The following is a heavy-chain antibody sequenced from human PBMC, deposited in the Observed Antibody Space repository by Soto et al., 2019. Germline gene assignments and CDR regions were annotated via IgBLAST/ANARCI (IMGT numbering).Heavy chain of an antibody. D-gene: IGHD4-17*01. Sequence: QVQLMQSGAEVKKPGASVKVSCKASGYTFTSYNVHWVRQAPGQGLEWMGIIYASGGSTTYAQNFQGRLTVTRDTSTSTVYMELSSLRSDDTAVYYCFSGGFPDYGKEGRYWGQGTLVTVSS. CDR2: IYASGGST. CDR1: GYTFTSYN. CDR3: FSGGFPDYGKEGRY. V-gene: IGHV1-46*01. J-gene: IGHJ4*02.